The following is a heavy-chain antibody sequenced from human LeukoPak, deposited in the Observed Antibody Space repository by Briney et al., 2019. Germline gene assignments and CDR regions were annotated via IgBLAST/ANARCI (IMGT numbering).Heavy chain of an antibody. CDR3: ARDRAGVGSTLFDY. D-gene: IGHD1-26*01. Sequence: AASVKVSCKASGYIFTSYGINWVRQAPGQGLEWMGGISGFNGNTKYAQKVQGRVIMTTDTSTSTAYMELRSLRSDDTAVYYCARDRAGVGSTLFDYWGQGTLVTVSS. J-gene: IGHJ4*02. CDR1: GYIFTSYG. V-gene: IGHV1-18*01. CDR2: ISGFNGNT.